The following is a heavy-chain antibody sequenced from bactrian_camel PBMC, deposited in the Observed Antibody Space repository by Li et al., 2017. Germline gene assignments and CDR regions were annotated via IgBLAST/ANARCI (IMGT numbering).Heavy chain of an antibody. CDR1: RFTYTRYC. CDR2: IESDGST. CDR3: AAVRRGCSSYSGWAAFDF. V-gene: IGHV3S67*01. J-gene: IGHJ6*01. Sequence: DVQLVESGGGSVQAGGSLSLSCAAPRFTYTRYCMGWIRQAPGKEREGVAGIESDGSTSYADSVKGRFTISQDNAKNILYLQMNSLKSEDTAIYYCAAVRRGCSSYSGWAAFDFWGQGTQVTVS. D-gene: IGHD1*01.